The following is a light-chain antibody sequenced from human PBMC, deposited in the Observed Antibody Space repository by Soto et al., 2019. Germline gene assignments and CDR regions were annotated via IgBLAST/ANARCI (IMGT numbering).Light chain of an antibody. CDR3: QSLVTGIQV. CDR2: INYDGTH. CDR1: SGYSTNA. V-gene: IGLV4-69*01. Sequence: QAVVTQSPSASASLGASVKLTCTLSSGYSTNAIAWHQQQSEKGPRFLMKINYDGTHSKGDVFLDRFSGSSSGAERHLSISSLQSEDEADYYCQSLVTGIQVFGGGNKLTVL. J-gene: IGLJ3*02.